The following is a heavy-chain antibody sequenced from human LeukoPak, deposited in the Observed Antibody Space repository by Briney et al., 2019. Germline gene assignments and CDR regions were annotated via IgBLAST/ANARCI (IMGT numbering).Heavy chain of an antibody. CDR2: ICFSGTT. CDR1: GFTVSSSC. D-gene: IGHD6-25*01. CDR3: AKERRDGYPDLDY. V-gene: IGHV3-53*01. J-gene: IGHJ4*02. Sequence: PGGSLRLSCAASGFTVSSSCMGWVRQAPGRGLEWVSLICFSGTTYYTDSAKGRFTISRDDSKNTVSLQMNSLRAGDTAVYYCAKERRDGYPDLDYWGQGTLVTVSS.